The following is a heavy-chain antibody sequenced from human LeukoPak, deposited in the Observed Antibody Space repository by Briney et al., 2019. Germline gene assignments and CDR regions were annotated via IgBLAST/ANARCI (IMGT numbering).Heavy chain of an antibody. Sequence: SQTLSLTCVISGDSVSSNSAAWNWIRQSPSRGLEWLGRTYYRSKWYNDYAVSVKSRITINPDTSKNQFSLQLNSVTPEDTAVYYCARGAGYSSSWYGWFDPWGQGTLVTVSS. CDR1: GDSVSSNSAA. CDR3: ARGAGYSSSWYGWFDP. CDR2: TYYRSKWYN. J-gene: IGHJ5*02. D-gene: IGHD6-13*01. V-gene: IGHV6-1*01.